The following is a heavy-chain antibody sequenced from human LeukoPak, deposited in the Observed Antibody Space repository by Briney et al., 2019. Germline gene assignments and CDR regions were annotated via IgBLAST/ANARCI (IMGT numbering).Heavy chain of an antibody. CDR3: VRQPLCMGSRDYNFED. CDR2: FYYSGSP. V-gene: IGHV4-59*08. CDR1: GGSISGYY. Sequence: SETLSLTCTDSGGSISGYYWSSIRQPPGKGLEWIGHFYYSGSPNYNPSLKSRVTISVDTSNNQFSLKMTTVTAADTVVYYCVRQPLCMGSRDYNFEDWGQGTLVTVSS. D-gene: IGHD1-1*01. J-gene: IGHJ4*02.